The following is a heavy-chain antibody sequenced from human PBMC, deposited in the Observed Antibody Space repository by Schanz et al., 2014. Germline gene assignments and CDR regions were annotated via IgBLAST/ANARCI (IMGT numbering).Heavy chain of an antibody. CDR3: ARDHTTESYYSAGPPIDY. CDR2: ISHDGYST. CDR1: GFTFSTHA. D-gene: IGHD1-26*01. V-gene: IGHV3-64*04. J-gene: IGHJ4*02. Sequence: VQLAESGGGLVQPGRSLRLSCAASGFTFSTHAMHWVRQAPGKGLEYVSAISHDGYSTYYADSVKGRFTISRDNSKNTLFLQMNSLRAEDTAVYYCARDHTTESYYSAGPPIDYWGQGTLLTVSS.